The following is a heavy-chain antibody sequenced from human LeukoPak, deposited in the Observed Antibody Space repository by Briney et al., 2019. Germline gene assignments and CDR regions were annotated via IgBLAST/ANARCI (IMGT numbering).Heavy chain of an antibody. V-gene: IGHV3-23*01. J-gene: IGHJ4*02. CDR1: AFTFSSNA. CDR2: ISGSGGST. CDR3: ANMRGFDY. Sequence: TGRSLTLSCPPSAFTFSSNAMSCVRQAPGNGLEWVSAISGSGGSTYYADSVKGRFTISRDNSKNTLYLQLNSLRAEDTAVYYCANMRGFDYWGQGTLVTVSS.